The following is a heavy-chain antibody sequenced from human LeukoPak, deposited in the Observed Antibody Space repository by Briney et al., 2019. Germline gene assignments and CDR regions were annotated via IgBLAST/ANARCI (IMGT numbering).Heavy chain of an antibody. CDR3: ARLAGFIAVATPYYFDY. J-gene: IGHJ4*02. CDR2: IRSQPYGGTT. V-gene: IGHV3-49*03. Sequence: GGSLRLSCTGSGFTFGDYAISWFRQAPGKGLEWVGFIRSQPYGGTTEYAASVKSRFTISRDYSKTIAYLRMNSLRAEDTAVYYCARLAGFIAVATPYYFDYWGQGTLVTVSS. D-gene: IGHD6-19*01. CDR1: GFTFGDYA.